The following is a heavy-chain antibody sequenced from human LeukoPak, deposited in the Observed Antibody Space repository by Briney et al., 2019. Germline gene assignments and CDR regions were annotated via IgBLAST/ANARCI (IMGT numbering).Heavy chain of an antibody. CDR1: GYTFTGYY. V-gene: IGHV1-2*02. J-gene: IGHJ4*02. CDR2: SNPNSGGT. D-gene: IGHD3-22*01. CDR3: AREYDSSGYYLHY. Sequence: ASVKVSCKASGYTFTGYYMHWVRQSPGQGLEWMGWSNPNSGGTNYAHKFQGRLTMTRDTSISTAYMELSRLRSDDPAVYYCAREYDSSGYYLHYWGQGTLVTVSS.